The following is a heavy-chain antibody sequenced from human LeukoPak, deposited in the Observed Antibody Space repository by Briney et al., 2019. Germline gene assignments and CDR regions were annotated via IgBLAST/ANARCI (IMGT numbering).Heavy chain of an antibody. D-gene: IGHD3-22*01. CDR2: IYYSGST. V-gene: IGHV4-39*07. Sequence: PSETLSLTCTVSGGSISSSSYYWGWIRQPPGKELEWIGSIYYSGSTCYNPSLKSRVTISVDTSKNQFSLKLSSVTAADTAVYYCARENYDSSGSSFDLWGRGTLVTVSS. CDR1: GGSISSSSYY. CDR3: ARENYDSSGSSFDL. J-gene: IGHJ2*01.